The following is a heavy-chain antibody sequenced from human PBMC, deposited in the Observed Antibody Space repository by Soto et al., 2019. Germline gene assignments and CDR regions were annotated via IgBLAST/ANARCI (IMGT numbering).Heavy chain of an antibody. D-gene: IGHD3-9*01. Sequence: PGGSLRLPCAVSGFTFRNYAMSWVRQAPGKGLEWVAGITGTGSSTSYSDSVRGRFTISRDNSKNTLYLLMNSLRAEDTAVYWCAKTPNSRLLNSWGQGALVTVSS. CDR2: ITGTGSST. J-gene: IGHJ4*02. CDR1: GFTFRNYA. CDR3: AKTPNSRLLNS. V-gene: IGHV3-23*01.